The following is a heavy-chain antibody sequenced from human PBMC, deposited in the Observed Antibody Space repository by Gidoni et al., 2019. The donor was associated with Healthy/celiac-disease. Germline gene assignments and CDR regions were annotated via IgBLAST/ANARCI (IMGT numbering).Heavy chain of an antibody. Sequence: QITLKESGPTLVKPTQTLTLTCTFSGFSRSTSGVGVGWIRQPPGKALEWLALIYWNDDKRYSPSLKRRLTITKDTSKNQVVLTMTNMDPVDTATYYCAHLTAKRITIFGVVRTDYFDYWGQGTLVTVSS. CDR1: GFSRSTSGVG. J-gene: IGHJ4*02. V-gene: IGHV2-5*01. CDR3: AHLTAKRITIFGVVRTDYFDY. CDR2: IYWNDDK. D-gene: IGHD3-3*01.